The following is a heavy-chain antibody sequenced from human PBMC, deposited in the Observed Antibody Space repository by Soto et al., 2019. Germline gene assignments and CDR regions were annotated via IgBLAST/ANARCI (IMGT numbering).Heavy chain of an antibody. CDR3: AREGPAPYYYYGMDV. CDR2: ISGYNGNT. V-gene: IGHV1-18*01. CDR1: GYSFTTYG. J-gene: IGHJ6*02. Sequence: QVQLVQSRGEVKKPGASVKVSCKTSGYSFTTYGIIWVRQAPGQGLEWMGWISGYNGNTNYAQNLQGRVTMTTDTSTSTAYMELRSLRSDATAVYYCAREGPAPYYYYGMDVWGQGSTVTVSS.